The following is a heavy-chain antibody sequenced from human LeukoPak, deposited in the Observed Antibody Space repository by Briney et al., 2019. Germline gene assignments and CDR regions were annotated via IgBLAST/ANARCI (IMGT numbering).Heavy chain of an antibody. CDR1: GGSISSGGYY. CDR2: IYYSGST. V-gene: IGHV4-31*03. Sequence: SETLSLTCTVSGGSISSGGYYWSWIRQHPGKGLEWIGYIYYSGSTYYNPSLKSRVTISVDTSKNQFSLKLSSVTAADTAVYYCARVYSNYDYYYYMDVWAKGPRSPSP. D-gene: IGHD2-15*01. J-gene: IGHJ6*03. CDR3: ARVYSNYDYYYYMDV.